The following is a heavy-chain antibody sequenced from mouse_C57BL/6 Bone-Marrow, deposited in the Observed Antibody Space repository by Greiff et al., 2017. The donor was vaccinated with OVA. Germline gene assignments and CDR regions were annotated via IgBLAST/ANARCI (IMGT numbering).Heavy chain of an antibody. J-gene: IGHJ4*01. CDR1: GFTFSSYA. V-gene: IGHV5-4*03. Sequence: EVQLVESGGGLVKPGGSLKLSCAASGFTFSSYAMSWVRQTPEKRLEWVATISDGGSYTYYPDNVKGRFTISRDNAKNNLYLQMSHLKSEDTAMYYCARRGRRGIDYAMDYWGQGTSVTVSS. CDR3: ARRGRRGIDYAMDY. CDR2: ISDGGSYT.